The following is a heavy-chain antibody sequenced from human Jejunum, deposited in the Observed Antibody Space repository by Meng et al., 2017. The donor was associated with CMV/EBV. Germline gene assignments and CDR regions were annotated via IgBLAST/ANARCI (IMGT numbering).Heavy chain of an antibody. D-gene: IGHD2-15*01. J-gene: IGHJ4*02. V-gene: IGHV7-4-1*02. CDR1: GYIFTNFA. CDR2: INTDTGKP. Sequence: SCKTSGYIFTNFAMNWFRQAPGQGLEWVGWINTDTGKPTYATGFTGRFVFSLDTSVGTAYLHISDLKADDTAVYYCARDIGLRGFDYWGQGTLVTVSS. CDR3: ARDIGLRGFDY.